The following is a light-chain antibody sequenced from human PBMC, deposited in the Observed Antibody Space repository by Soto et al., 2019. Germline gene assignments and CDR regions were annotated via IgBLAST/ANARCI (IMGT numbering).Light chain of an antibody. CDR3: QQYNSYPPT. CDR1: QSISSW. Sequence: DIQMTQSPSTLSASVGDRVTITCRASQSISSWLAWYQQKPGKAPKLLIYKASSLESGVPSRFNGSGSGTAFTLTISSLQPDDFATYYCQQYNSYPPTFGDGNKVEIK. J-gene: IGKJ1*01. CDR2: KAS. V-gene: IGKV1-5*03.